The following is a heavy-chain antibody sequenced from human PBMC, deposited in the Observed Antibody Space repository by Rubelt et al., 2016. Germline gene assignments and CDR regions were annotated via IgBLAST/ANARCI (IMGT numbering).Heavy chain of an antibody. Sequence: QLQLQESGPGLVKPSETLSLTCTVSGGSISSSNYFWGWIRQPPGKGLEWIGSMYYSGTTYYNPSLRSRVTISVDTAKNHFSLRLSSGTAADTAVDYCARDPRSGWYGYYFDYWGQGTLLTVS. CDR1: GGSISSSNYF. CDR2: MYYSGTT. J-gene: IGHJ4*02. CDR3: ARDPRSGWYGYYFDY. V-gene: IGHV4-39*02. D-gene: IGHD6-19*01.